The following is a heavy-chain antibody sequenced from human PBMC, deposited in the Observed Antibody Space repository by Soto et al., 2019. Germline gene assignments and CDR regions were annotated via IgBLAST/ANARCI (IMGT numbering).Heavy chain of an antibody. CDR2: ISGSGGST. Sequence: HPGGSLRLSCAASGFTFSSYAMSWVRQAPGKGLEWVSAISGSGGSTYYADSVKGRFTISRDNSKNTLYLQMNSLRAEDTAVYYCAKDQPTYYDFWSGPNWGYYGMDVWGQGTTVTVSS. CDR3: AKDQPTYYDFWSGPNWGYYGMDV. J-gene: IGHJ6*02. V-gene: IGHV3-23*01. CDR1: GFTFSSYA. D-gene: IGHD3-3*01.